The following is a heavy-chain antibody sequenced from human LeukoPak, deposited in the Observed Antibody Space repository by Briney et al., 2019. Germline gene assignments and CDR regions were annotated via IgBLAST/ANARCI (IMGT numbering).Heavy chain of an antibody. J-gene: IGHJ4*02. CDR2: IYTSGST. D-gene: IGHD5-18*01. V-gene: IGHV4-4*07. Sequence: SETLSLTCAVSGGSISSYYWSWIRQPAGKGLEWIGRIYTSGSTNYNPSLKSRVTMSVDTSKNQFSLKLRSVTAADTAVYYCARDEYSYGYVYWGQGTLVTVSS. CDR1: GGSISSYY. CDR3: ARDEYSYGYVY.